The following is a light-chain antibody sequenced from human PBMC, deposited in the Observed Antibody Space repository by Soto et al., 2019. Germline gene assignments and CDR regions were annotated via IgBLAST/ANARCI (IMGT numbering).Light chain of an antibody. CDR3: QQSYSTSVLT. CDR1: QSISSY. Sequence: DIQMTQSPSSLSASVGDRVTITCRASQSISSYLNWYQQKPGKAPKLLIYAASNLQSGVPSRFSGGGSGTDFSLTISSLQPEDFATYYCQQSYSTSVLTFGGGTKVEIK. CDR2: AAS. V-gene: IGKV1-39*01. J-gene: IGKJ4*01.